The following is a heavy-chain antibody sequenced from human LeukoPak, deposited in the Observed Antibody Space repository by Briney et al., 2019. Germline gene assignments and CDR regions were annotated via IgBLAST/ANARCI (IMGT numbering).Heavy chain of an antibody. CDR2: ISYNGGRK. V-gene: IGHV3-30*04. D-gene: IGHD3-22*01. J-gene: IGHJ3*02. Sequence: PGGSLRLSCVASGFSFSGYAIHWVRQAPGKGLEWVALISYNGGRKDYADSVKGRFTISRDNAKNSLYLQMNSLRAEDTAVYYCASSGYWALGAFDIWGQGTMVTVSS. CDR3: ASSGYWALGAFDI. CDR1: GFSFSGYA.